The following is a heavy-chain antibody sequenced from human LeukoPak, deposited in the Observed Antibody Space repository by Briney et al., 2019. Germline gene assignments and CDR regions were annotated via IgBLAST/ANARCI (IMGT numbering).Heavy chain of an antibody. CDR3: ARDLYRIVVVPHYFDY. J-gene: IGHJ4*02. D-gene: IGHD3-22*01. V-gene: IGHV3-7*01. CDR1: GFTFSSYG. Sequence: GGSLRLSCAASGFTFSSYGMHWVRQAPGKGLEWVANIKEDGSEKYYVDSVKGRFTISRDNAKKSLYLQMNSLRAEGTAVYYCARDLYRIVVVPHYFDYWGQGTLVTVSS. CDR2: IKEDGSEK.